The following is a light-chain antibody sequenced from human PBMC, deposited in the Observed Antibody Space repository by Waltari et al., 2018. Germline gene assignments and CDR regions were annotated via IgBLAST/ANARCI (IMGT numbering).Light chain of an antibody. Sequence: QLVLTQPPSASASLGASVKLTCTLSSDYSSFAIAWHQQQPEKGPRYLMKVNSDGSHIKGDGIPDRFSGSSSGTERYLTISSRQSEDEADYYCQTWATGIGLFGGGTKVTVL. V-gene: IGLV4-69*01. CDR2: VNSDGSH. J-gene: IGLJ2*01. CDR1: SDYSSFA. CDR3: QTWATGIGL.